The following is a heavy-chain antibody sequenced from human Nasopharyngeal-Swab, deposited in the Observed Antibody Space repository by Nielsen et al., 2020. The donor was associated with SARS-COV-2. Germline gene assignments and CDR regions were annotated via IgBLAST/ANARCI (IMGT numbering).Heavy chain of an antibody. CDR3: AKDLLRYFDWLSIYYYYGMDV. D-gene: IGHD3-9*01. V-gene: IGHV3-30*18. CDR2: ISCDGSNK. J-gene: IGHJ6*02. Sequence: VRQAPGKGPEWVAVISCDGSNKYYADSVKGRFTISRDNSKNTLYLQMNSLRAEDTAVYYCAKDLLRYFDWLSIYYYYGMDVWGQGTTVTVSS.